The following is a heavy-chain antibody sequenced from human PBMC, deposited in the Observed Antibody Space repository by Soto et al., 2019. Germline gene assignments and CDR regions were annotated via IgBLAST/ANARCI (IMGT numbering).Heavy chain of an antibody. D-gene: IGHD6-19*01. V-gene: IGHV1-46*01. CDR3: AKDRSVAAYYFDD. J-gene: IGHJ4*02. Sequence: ASVKVSCKASGHTFTSYYMHWVRQAPGQGLEWMGIINPSGGSTSYAQKFQGRVTMTRDTSTSTVYMELSSLRSEDTAVYYCAKDRSVAAYYFDDRGQGTLVTVAS. CDR2: INPSGGST. CDR1: GHTFTSYY.